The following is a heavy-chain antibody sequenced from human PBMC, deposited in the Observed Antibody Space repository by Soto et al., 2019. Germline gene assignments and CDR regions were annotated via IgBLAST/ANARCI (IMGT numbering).Heavy chain of an antibody. D-gene: IGHD6-19*01. CDR2: ISYDGSNK. CDR1: GFTFSSYG. J-gene: IGHJ4*02. Sequence: QVQLVESGGGVVQPGRSLRLSCAASGFTFSSYGMHWVRQAPGKGLEWVAVISYDGSNKYYADSVKGRFTISRDNSKNKLYLQMNSLRAEDTAVYYCAKSKIRGSGWQGEYYFDYWGQGTLVTVSS. CDR3: AKSKIRGSGWQGEYYFDY. V-gene: IGHV3-30*18.